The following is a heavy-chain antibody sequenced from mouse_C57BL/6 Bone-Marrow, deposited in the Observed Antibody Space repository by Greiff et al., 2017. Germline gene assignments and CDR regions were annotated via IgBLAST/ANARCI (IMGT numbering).Heavy chain of an antibody. J-gene: IGHJ4*01. CDR3: ARGPAYDSTYAMDY. D-gene: IGHD2-5*01. Sequence: EVQGVESGGGLVKPGGSLKLSCAASGFTFSSYAMSWVRQTPEKRLEWVATISDGGSYTYYPDNVKGRFTISRDNAKNNLYLQMSHLKSEDTAMYYCARGPAYDSTYAMDYWGQGTSVTVSS. CDR2: ISDGGSYT. V-gene: IGHV5-4*01. CDR1: GFTFSSYA.